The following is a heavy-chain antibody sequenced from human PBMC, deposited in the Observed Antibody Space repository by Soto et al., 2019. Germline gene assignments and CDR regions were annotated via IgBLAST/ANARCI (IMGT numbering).Heavy chain of an antibody. CDR1: GFTFSSYA. CDR2: ISGSGVST. D-gene: IGHD2-15*01. Sequence: GGSLRLSCAVSGFTFSSYAMSWVRQAPGKGLEWVSVISGSGVSTYYADSVKGRFTISRDNSKNTLYLQMNSLRVEDTAVYYCAKTPGSSGSCRIPTCRFDYWGQGTLVTVSS. J-gene: IGHJ4*02. V-gene: IGHV3-23*01. CDR3: AKTPGSSGSCRIPTCRFDY.